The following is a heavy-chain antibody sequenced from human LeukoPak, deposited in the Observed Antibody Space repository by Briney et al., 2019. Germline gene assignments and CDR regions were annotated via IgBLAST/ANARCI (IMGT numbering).Heavy chain of an antibody. CDR1: GYTFTSYY. J-gene: IGHJ4*02. D-gene: IGHD4-17*01. Sequence: ASVKVSCKASGYTFTSYYMHWVRQAPGQGLEWMGIINPSGGSTSYAQKFQGRVTMTRDMSTSTVYMELSSLRSEDTAVYYCARDPHPHTASYYFDYWGQGTLVSVSS. CDR2: INPSGGST. V-gene: IGHV1-46*01. CDR3: ARDPHPHTASYYFDY.